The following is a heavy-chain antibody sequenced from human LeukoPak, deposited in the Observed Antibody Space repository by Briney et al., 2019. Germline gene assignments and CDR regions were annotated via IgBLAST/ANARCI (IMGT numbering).Heavy chain of an antibody. CDR3: ARDLRSIAARRRGYYFDY. V-gene: IGHV1-2*02. CDR1: GYTFTGYY. CDR2: INPNSGGT. D-gene: IGHD6-6*01. J-gene: IGHJ4*02. Sequence: KVSCKAXGYTFTGYYMHWVRQAPGQGLEWMGWINPNSGGTNYAQKFQGRVTMTRDTSISTAYMELSRLRSDDTAVYYCARDLRSIAARRRGYYFDYWGQGTLVTVSS.